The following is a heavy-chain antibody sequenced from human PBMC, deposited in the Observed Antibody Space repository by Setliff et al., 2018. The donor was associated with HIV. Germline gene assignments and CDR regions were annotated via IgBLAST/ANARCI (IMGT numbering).Heavy chain of an antibody. CDR3: ARVPTNPDFYYYYMDV. Sequence: FTDIGGSFTDYYWIWIRRPPGKGLEWIGEINHSGSTNYNPSLKSRVTISVDTSKNQFSLKLSSVTAADTAVYYCARVPTNPDFYYYYMDVWGKGTTVTVSS. J-gene: IGHJ6*03. CDR1: GGSFTDYY. V-gene: IGHV4-34*01. CDR2: INHSGST.